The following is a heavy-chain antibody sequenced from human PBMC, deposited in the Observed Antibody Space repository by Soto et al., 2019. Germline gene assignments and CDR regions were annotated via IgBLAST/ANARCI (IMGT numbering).Heavy chain of an antibody. CDR3: AREGYSSSSGSRGNWFEP. D-gene: IGHD6-6*01. Sequence: ASVKVSCKASGYTFTSYDINWVRQATGQGLEWMGWMSPNSANTGYAQEFQGRVTMTRNTSISTAYMELSSLRSEDTAVYYCAREGYSSSSGSRGNWFEPWGQGTMVTVSS. CDR2: MSPNSANT. J-gene: IGHJ5*02. CDR1: GYTFTSYD. V-gene: IGHV1-8*01.